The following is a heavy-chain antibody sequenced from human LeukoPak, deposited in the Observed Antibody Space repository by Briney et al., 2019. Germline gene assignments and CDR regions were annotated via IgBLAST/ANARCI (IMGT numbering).Heavy chain of an antibody. Sequence: ASVKVSCKASGYTFTSYGISWVRQAPGQGLEWMGWISAYNGNTNYAQKLQGRVTMTTDTSTSTAYMELRSLRSDDTAVYYCARDREGSSGWHNKGDYWGQGTLVTVSS. J-gene: IGHJ4*02. CDR3: ARDREGSSGWHNKGDY. V-gene: IGHV1-18*01. CDR2: ISAYNGNT. D-gene: IGHD6-19*01. CDR1: GYTFTSYG.